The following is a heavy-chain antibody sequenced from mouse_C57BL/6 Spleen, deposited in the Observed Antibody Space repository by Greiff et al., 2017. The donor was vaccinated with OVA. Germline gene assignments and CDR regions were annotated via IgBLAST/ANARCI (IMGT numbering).Heavy chain of an antibody. CDR3: ARKGNGDRDY. V-gene: IGHV1-50*01. Sequence: VQLQQPGAELVKPGASVKLSCKASGYTFTSYWMQWVKQRPGQGLEWIGEIDPSDSYTNYNQKFKGKATLTVDTSSSTAYMQLSSLTSEDSAVYYCARKGNGDRDYWGQGTTLTVSS. CDR2: IDPSDSYT. J-gene: IGHJ2*01. D-gene: IGHD4-1*01. CDR1: GYTFTSYW.